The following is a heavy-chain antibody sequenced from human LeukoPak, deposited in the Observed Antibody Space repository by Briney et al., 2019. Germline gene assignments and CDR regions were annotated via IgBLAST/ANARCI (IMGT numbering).Heavy chain of an antibody. CDR2: ISAYNGNT. V-gene: IGHV1-18*01. CDR3: ARQQQWLVAPPLDY. D-gene: IGHD6-19*01. CDR1: GYTFTSYG. Sequence: GASVKVSCKASGYTFTSYGISWVRQAPGQGLEWMGWISAYNGNTNYAQKLQGRVTMTTDTSTSTAYMELRSLRSDDTAVYHCARQQQWLVAPPLDYWGQGTLVTVSS. J-gene: IGHJ4*02.